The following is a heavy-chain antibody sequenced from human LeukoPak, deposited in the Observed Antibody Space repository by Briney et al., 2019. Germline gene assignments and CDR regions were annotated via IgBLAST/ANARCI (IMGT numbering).Heavy chain of an antibody. V-gene: IGHV1-18*01. CDR2: ISAYNGNT. CDR1: GYTFTSYG. Sequence: ASVKVSCKASGYTFTSYGISWVRQAPGQGLEWMGWISAYNGNTNYAQKLQGRVTMTTDTSTSTAYMELRSLRSDDTAVYYCARQSSPHVDTAMVWVNYWGQGTLGTVSS. D-gene: IGHD5-18*01. CDR3: ARQSSPHVDTAMVWVNY. J-gene: IGHJ4*02.